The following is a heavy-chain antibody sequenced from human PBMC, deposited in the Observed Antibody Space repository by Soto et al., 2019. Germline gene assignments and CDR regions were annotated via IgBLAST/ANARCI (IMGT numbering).Heavy chain of an antibody. Sequence: GASVKVSCKASGYTFTSYYMRWVRQAPGQGLEWMGIINPSGGSTSYAQKFQGRVTMTRDTSTSTVYMELSSLRSEDTAVYYCARVRGSYGMDVWGQGTTVTVSS. J-gene: IGHJ6*02. CDR3: ARVRGSYGMDV. V-gene: IGHV1-46*01. CDR1: GYTFTSYY. CDR2: INPSGGST.